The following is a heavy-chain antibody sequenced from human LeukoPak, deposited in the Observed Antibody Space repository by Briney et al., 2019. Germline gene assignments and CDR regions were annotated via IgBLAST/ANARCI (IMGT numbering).Heavy chain of an antibody. CDR3: ARGGPAYSSSEGQFDP. Sequence: TSETLSLTCAVYGGSFSGYYWSWIRQPPGKGLEWIGEINHSGSTNYNPSPKSRVTISVDTSKNQFSLKLSSVTAADTAVYYCARGGPAYSSSEGQFDPWGQGTLVTVSS. CDR2: INHSGST. CDR1: GGSFSGYY. V-gene: IGHV4-34*01. D-gene: IGHD6-13*01. J-gene: IGHJ5*02.